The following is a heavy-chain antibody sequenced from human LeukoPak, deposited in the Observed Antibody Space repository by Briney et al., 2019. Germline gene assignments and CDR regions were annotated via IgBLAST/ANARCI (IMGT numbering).Heavy chain of an antibody. Sequence: TGGSLRLSCTASGFTFGDYGMSWVRQAPGKGLEGVVFIQSRTYGGATQYAASVKGRFTISRDDSKSIAFLQMNSLKTEDTAVYYCTASDHRYCSSISCHFDYWGQGTLVTVSS. V-gene: IGHV3-49*04. CDR1: GFTFGDYG. CDR2: IQSRTYGGAT. J-gene: IGHJ4*02. CDR3: TASDHRYCSSISCHFDY. D-gene: IGHD2-2*01.